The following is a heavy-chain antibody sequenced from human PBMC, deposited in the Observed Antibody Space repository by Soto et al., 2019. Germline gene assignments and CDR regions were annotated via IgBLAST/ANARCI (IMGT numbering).Heavy chain of an antibody. J-gene: IGHJ4*02. V-gene: IGHV3-30-3*01. CDR1: GFSFSSYA. D-gene: IGHD2-21*02. CDR2: ISYDGSNK. Sequence: PXESLRLYCAASGFSFSSYAMHWVRQAPGKGLEWVAVISYDGSNKYYADSVKGRFTISRDNSKNTLYLQMNSLRAEDTAVYYCERDCGGDCYAFDYWGQGTLVTVSS. CDR3: ERDCGGDCYAFDY.